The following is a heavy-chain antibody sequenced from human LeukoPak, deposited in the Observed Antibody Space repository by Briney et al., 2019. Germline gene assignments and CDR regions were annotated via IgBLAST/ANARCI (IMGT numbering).Heavy chain of an antibody. J-gene: IGHJ4*02. D-gene: IGHD5-12*01. CDR3: ARGFDSISTYFDY. CDR2: IYYSGST. Sequence: SETLSLSCTVSGGSISNYYWNWLQQPPGKGLEWIGYIYYSGSTNYNPSLSGRVTMSLDTSKNQFSLRLTSVTAADTAVYYCARGFDSISTYFDYWGQGTLVTVSS. V-gene: IGHV4-59*01. CDR1: GGSISNYY.